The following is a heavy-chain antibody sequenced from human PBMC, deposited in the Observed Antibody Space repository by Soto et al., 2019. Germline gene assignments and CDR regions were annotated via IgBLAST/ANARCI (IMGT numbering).Heavy chain of an antibody. CDR1: GGSISSRGYY. V-gene: IGHV4-39*01. CDR2: IYYSGST. Sequence: PSETLSLTCTVSGGSISSRGYYWGWIRQPPGKGLEWIGTIYYSGSTYYNPSLKSRVTISVDTSKNQFSLKLSSVTAADTAVYYCATLWFGEGNYWGQGTLVTVSS. D-gene: IGHD3-10*01. CDR3: ATLWFGEGNY. J-gene: IGHJ4*02.